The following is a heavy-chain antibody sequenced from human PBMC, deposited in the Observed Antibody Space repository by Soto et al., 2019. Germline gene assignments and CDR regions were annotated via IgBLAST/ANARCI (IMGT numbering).Heavy chain of an antibody. V-gene: IGHV4-59*01. CDR1: GGSISSYY. CDR2: IYYSGST. CDR3: ARASMLGELT. Sequence: SETLSLTCTVSGGSISSYYWSWIRQPPGKGLEWIGYIYYSGSTNYNPSLKSRVTISVDTSKNLFSLKLSSVTAADTAVSYCARASMLGELTGGQGTLVTVSS. D-gene: IGHD3-10*02. J-gene: IGHJ4*02.